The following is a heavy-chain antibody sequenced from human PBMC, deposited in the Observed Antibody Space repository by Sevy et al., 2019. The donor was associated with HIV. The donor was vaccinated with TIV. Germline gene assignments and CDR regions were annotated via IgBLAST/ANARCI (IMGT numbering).Heavy chain of an antibody. V-gene: IGHV3-33*01. Sequence: GGSLRLSCAASGFIFSNYGMHWVRQAPGKGLEWVALIWYDGSSKYYGDSVKGRFTISRDNSKNTMDLQMNRLRVEDTAVYYCSRGANYYHSSGSQPNFDFWGQGTLVTVSS. CDR2: IWYDGSSK. CDR3: SRGANYYHSSGSQPNFDF. CDR1: GFIFSNYG. D-gene: IGHD3-22*01. J-gene: IGHJ4*02.